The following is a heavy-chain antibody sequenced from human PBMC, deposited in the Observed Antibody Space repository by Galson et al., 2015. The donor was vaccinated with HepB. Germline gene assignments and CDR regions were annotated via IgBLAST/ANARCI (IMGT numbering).Heavy chain of an antibody. J-gene: IGHJ3*02. CDR1: GYTFTGYF. V-gene: IGHV1-2*06. CDR2: INPNSGGT. CDR3: GKDLGGSGNAFDI. D-gene: IGHD3-10*01. Sequence: SVKVSCKASGYTFTGYFIHWVRQAPGQGLEWMGRINPNSGGTNYAQKFRGRVTMTRDTSISTAYLELSRLRSDDTAVYYCGKDLGGSGNAFDIWGQGTIVTVSS.